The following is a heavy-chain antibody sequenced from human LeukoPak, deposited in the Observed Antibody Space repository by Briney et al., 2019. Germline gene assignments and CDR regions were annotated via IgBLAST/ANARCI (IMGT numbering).Heavy chain of an antibody. D-gene: IGHD3-10*01. CDR1: GFTLSREG. V-gene: IGHV3-33*01. Sequence: PGGSLRLSCGASGFTLSREGIHWVRQAPGKGLEWVAVIWSDGKTTYFADSVKGRFTMSRDTSKNTVYLQMNSLRDDDTAVYYCARRAGSGTSPHWLDAWGQGTLVTVSS. CDR2: IWSDGKTT. J-gene: IGHJ5*02. CDR3: ARRAGSGTSPHWLDA.